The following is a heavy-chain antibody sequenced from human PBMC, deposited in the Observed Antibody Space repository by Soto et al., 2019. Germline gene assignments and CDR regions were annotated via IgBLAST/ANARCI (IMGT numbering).Heavy chain of an antibody. D-gene: IGHD7-27*01. CDR2: IHYSGST. Sequence: SETLSLTCTVSGGSISSSSYYWGWIRQPPGKGLEWIGSIHYSGSTYYNPSLKSRVTISVDTSKNQFSLKLSSVTAADTAVYYCASDLWGTSDYWGQGTLVTVSS. CDR1: GGSISSSSYY. J-gene: IGHJ4*02. V-gene: IGHV4-39*01. CDR3: ASDLWGTSDY.